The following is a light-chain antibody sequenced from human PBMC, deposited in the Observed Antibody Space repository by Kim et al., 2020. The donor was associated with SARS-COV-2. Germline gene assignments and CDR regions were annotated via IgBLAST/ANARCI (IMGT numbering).Light chain of an antibody. CDR3: QQYISLPLT. J-gene: IGKJ3*01. Sequence: STINCKSSQCVLYSSNNKDYLAWYQQKPGQPPKLLIYWASTRESGVPDRFSGSGSGTDFTLTISSLQAEDVAVYYCQQYISLPLTFGPGTKVDIK. V-gene: IGKV4-1*01. CDR2: WAS. CDR1: QCVLYSSNNKDY.